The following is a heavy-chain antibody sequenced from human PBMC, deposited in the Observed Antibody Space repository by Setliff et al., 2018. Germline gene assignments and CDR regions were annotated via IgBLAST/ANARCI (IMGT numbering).Heavy chain of an antibody. J-gene: IGHJ4*02. CDR3: ARGRDFWSGYLVY. V-gene: IGHV1-2*04. Sequence: ASVKVSCKASGYTFTGYYMHWVRQAPGQGLEWMGWINPNSGGTNYAQKFQGWVTMTRDTSISTAYMELSRLRSDDTAVYYCARGRDFWSGYLVYWGQGTLVTRLL. D-gene: IGHD3-3*01. CDR1: GYTFTGYY. CDR2: INPNSGGT.